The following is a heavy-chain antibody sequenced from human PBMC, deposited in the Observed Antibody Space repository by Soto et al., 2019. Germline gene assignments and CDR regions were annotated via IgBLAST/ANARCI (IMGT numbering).Heavy chain of an antibody. Sequence: VQLVQSGAEVKKPGSSVKVSCKASGGTFSSYAISWVRQAPGQGLEWMGGIITIFGTANYAQKIQGRVTVPADDSASTAYMELSSLRSEDTAVYYCARNYYDSSGYNWGGDYWGQGTLVTVSS. V-gene: IGHV1-69*01. D-gene: IGHD3-22*01. CDR2: IITIFGTA. J-gene: IGHJ4*02. CDR1: GGTFSSYA. CDR3: ARNYYDSSGYNWGGDY.